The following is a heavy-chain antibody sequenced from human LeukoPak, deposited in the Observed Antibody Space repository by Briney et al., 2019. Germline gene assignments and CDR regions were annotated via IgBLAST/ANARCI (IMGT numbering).Heavy chain of an antibody. CDR2: INHSGST. Sequence: SETLSLTCAVYGGSFSGYYWSWIRQPPGKGLEWIGEINHSGSTNYNPSLKSRVTISVDTSKNQFSLKLSSVTAADTAVYYCARGLVLRFLEWLSGGKDYYYYMDVWGKGTTVTVSS. D-gene: IGHD3-3*01. CDR3: ARGLVLRFLEWLSGGKDYYYYMDV. J-gene: IGHJ6*03. V-gene: IGHV4-34*01. CDR1: GGSFSGYY.